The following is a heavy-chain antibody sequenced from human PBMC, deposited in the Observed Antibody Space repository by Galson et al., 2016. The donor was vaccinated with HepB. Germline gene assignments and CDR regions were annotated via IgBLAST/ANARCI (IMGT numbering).Heavy chain of an antibody. Sequence: SLRLSCAASGFTFDDYAMHWVRQAPGKGLEWVSLIYSGGSTYYADSVKGRFTISRDNSENTLYLQMNSLRDEDTAVYYCARGGGPAAAVWGQGTLVTVSS. D-gene: IGHD6-13*01. CDR1: GFTFDDYA. CDR3: ARGGGPAAAV. V-gene: IGHV3-66*01. J-gene: IGHJ4*02. CDR2: IYSGGST.